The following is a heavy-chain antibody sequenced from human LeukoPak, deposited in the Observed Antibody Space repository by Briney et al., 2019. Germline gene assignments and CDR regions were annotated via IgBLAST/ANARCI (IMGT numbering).Heavy chain of an antibody. CDR3: ARVPAHYYDSSGYRYWFDP. V-gene: IGHV4-59*01. CDR2: IYYSGST. J-gene: IGHJ5*02. D-gene: IGHD3-22*01. CDR1: GGSISSYY. Sequence: SETLSLTCTVSGGSISSYYWSWIRQPPGKGLEWIGYIYYSGSTNYNPSPKSRVTISVDASKNQFSLKLSSVTAADTAVYYCARVPAHYYDSSGYRYWFDPWGQGTLVTVSS.